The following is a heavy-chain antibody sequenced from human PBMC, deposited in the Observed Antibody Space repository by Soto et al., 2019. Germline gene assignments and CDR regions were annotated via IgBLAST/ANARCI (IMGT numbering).Heavy chain of an antibody. Sequence: LSLTCAVSGGSISSGGYSWSWIRQPPGKGLEWIGYIYHSGSTYYNPSLKSRVTISVDRSKNQFSLKLSSVTAADTAVYYCARVRDPNYGDYYFDYWGQGTLVTVS. V-gene: IGHV4-30-2*01. CDR3: ARVRDPNYGDYYFDY. J-gene: IGHJ4*02. CDR2: IYHSGST. D-gene: IGHD4-17*01. CDR1: GGSISSGGYS.